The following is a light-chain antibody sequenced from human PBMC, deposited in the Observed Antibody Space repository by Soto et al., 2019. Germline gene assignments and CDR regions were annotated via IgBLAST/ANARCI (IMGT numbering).Light chain of an antibody. CDR1: QSISTW. Sequence: DIQMTQSPSTVSASVGDGVTITCRASQSISTWLAWYQQKPGKAPKLLIYDASTLESGVPSGFRGSGSGTEFTLTISSLQPDDFATYYCQQYNSYPSTFGQVTKLEIK. J-gene: IGKJ2*01. CDR2: DAS. CDR3: QQYNSYPST. V-gene: IGKV1-5*01.